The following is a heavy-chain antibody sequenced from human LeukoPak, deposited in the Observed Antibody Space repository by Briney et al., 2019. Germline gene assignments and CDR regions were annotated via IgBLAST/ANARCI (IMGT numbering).Heavy chain of an antibody. Sequence: PGGSLRLSCAASGFTFSSYSMNWVRQAPGKGLEWVSSISSSSSYIYYADSLKGRFTISRDNAKNSLYLQMNSLRAEDTAVYYCARGSIVGAYYYYGMDVWGQGTTVTVSS. V-gene: IGHV3-21*01. D-gene: IGHD1-26*01. CDR1: GFTFSSYS. J-gene: IGHJ6*02. CDR3: ARGSIVGAYYYYGMDV. CDR2: ISSSSSYI.